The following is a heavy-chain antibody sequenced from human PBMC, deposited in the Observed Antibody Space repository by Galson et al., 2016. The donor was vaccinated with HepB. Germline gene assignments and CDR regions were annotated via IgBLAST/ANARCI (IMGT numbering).Heavy chain of an antibody. J-gene: IGHJ4*02. V-gene: IGHV3-23*01. CDR1: GFTFSSFV. CDR3: ANRAVVATIWYYFDY. D-gene: IGHD2-15*01. Sequence: SLRLSCAASGFTFSSFVMSWAGQAPGRGLEWVSAISGSGGSTYYADSVKGRFTISRDNSKNTLYLQLNSLRVEDTAVYYCANRAVVATIWYYFDYWGQGTLVTVSS. CDR2: ISGSGGST.